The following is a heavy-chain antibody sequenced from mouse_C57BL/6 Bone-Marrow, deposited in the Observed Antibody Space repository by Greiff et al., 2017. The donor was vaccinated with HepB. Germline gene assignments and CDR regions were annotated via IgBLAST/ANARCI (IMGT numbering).Heavy chain of an antibody. Sequence: QVQLQQPGAELVMPGASVKLSCKASGYTFTSYWMHWVKQRPGQGLEWIGEIDPSDSYTNYNQKFKGKSTLTVDKYSSTAYMQLSSLTSEDSAVYYCARGYYYAMDYWGQGTSVTVSS. CDR2: IDPSDSYT. J-gene: IGHJ4*01. V-gene: IGHV1-69*01. CDR1: GYTFTSYW. CDR3: ARGYYYAMDY.